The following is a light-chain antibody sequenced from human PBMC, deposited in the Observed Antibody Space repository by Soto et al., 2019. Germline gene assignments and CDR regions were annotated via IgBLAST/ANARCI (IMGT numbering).Light chain of an antibody. CDR3: QHYNNWPPWT. Sequence: EIVMTQSPATLSVSPGERATLSCRARQSVSSNLAWSQQKPCQAPRLLIYVASTRATGIPARFSGSGSGTEFTLIISSLQSEDFAVYYCQHYNNWPPWTFGQGTKVEIK. J-gene: IGKJ1*01. CDR1: QSVSSN. CDR2: VAS. V-gene: IGKV3-15*01.